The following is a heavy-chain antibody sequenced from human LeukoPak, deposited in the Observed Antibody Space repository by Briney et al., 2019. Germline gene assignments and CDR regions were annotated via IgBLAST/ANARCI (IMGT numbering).Heavy chain of an antibody. CDR2: ISAYNGNT. D-gene: IGHD3-3*01. Sequence: ASVKVSCKASGYTFTSYGISWVRQAPGQGLEWMGWISAYNGNTNYAQKLQGRVTMTTDTSTSTAYMELRSLRSDDTAVYYCARGPPLAGYDFWSGYEDSWFDPWGQGTLVTVSS. CDR1: GYTFTSYG. J-gene: IGHJ5*02. CDR3: ARGPPLAGYDFWSGYEDSWFDP. V-gene: IGHV1-18*01.